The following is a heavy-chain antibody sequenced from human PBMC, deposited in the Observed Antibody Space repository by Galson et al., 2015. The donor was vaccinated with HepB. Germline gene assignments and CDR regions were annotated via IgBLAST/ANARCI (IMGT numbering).Heavy chain of an antibody. D-gene: IGHD2-2*01. V-gene: IGHV3-30*18. CDR1: GFTFSSYG. Sequence: SLRLSCAASGFTFSSYGMHWVRQAPGKGLEWVAVISYDGSNKYYADSVKGRFTISRDNSKNTLYLQMNSLRAEDTAVYYCAKLLQPIGYCSSTSCPKKVPDDYWGQGTLVTVSS. CDR3: AKLLQPIGYCSSTSCPKKVPDDY. J-gene: IGHJ4*02. CDR2: ISYDGSNK.